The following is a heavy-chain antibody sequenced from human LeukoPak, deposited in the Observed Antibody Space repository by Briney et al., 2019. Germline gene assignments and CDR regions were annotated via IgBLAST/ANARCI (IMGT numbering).Heavy chain of an antibody. D-gene: IGHD1-20*01. CDR1: GVLISSSGNFY. J-gene: IGHJ6*02. CDR3: ARQGAITARRTHYYAMDV. CDR2: VYYTGYS. V-gene: IGHV4-39*01. Sequence: SETLSLTCSVSGVLISSSGNFYWGWIRQVPGKGLEWIGSVYYTGYSYDNPSLKSRVTGSVDTSKNQFSLKLNSVTAADTAIYYCARQGAITARRTHYYAMDVWGPGTTVTVSS.